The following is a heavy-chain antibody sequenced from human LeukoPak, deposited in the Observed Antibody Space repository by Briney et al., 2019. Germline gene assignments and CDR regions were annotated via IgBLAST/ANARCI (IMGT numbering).Heavy chain of an antibody. CDR1: GFSFSSYS. D-gene: IGHD2-15*01. Sequence: GGSLRLSCAASGFSFSSYSMNWVRQAPGKGLDWVSYISSTSSTMYYADSVKGRFTISRDNSKNTLYLQMNSLRAEDTAIYYCAKNGDRGAYCTGGTCYPYFYYYMDVWGKGTTVTI. J-gene: IGHJ6*03. CDR2: ISSTSSTM. V-gene: IGHV3-48*01. CDR3: AKNGDRGAYCTGGTCYPYFYYYMDV.